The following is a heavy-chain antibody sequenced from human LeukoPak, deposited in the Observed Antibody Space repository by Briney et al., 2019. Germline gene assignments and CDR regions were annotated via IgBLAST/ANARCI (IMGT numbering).Heavy chain of an antibody. CDR1: GGTFSSYA. CDR2: IIPIIGTA. Sequence: SVKVPCKASGGTFSSYAISWVRQAPGQGLEWMGGIIPIIGTANYAQKFQGRVTITADESTSTAYMEVSGLTSEDTAVYYCARAYEEYCSGGSCYTGAPDYWGQGTLVTVSS. D-gene: IGHD2-15*01. CDR3: ARAYEEYCSGGSCYTGAPDY. J-gene: IGHJ4*02. V-gene: IGHV1-69*01.